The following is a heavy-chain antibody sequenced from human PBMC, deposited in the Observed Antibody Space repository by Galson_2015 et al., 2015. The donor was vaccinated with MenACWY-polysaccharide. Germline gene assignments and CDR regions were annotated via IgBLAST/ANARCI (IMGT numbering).Heavy chain of an antibody. Sequence: QSGAEVKKPGESLKISCTGSGYSFSTFWIGWVRQMPGKGLEWMGSIYPGDSDTKYSPSFQGQVTISADKSISTAYLQWTSLKASDTAMDYCALVGGMDYYDSSGFSAFDIWGQGTMITVSS. CDR2: IYPGDSDT. D-gene: IGHD3-22*01. V-gene: IGHV5-51*03. CDR3: ALVGGMDYYDSSGFSAFDI. J-gene: IGHJ3*02. CDR1: GYSFSTFW.